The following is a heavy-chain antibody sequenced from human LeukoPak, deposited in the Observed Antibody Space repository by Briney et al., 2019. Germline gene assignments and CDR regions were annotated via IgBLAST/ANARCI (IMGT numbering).Heavy chain of an antibody. V-gene: IGHV3-30*02. D-gene: IGHD5-18*01. Sequence: GGSLRLSCAAYGFTFSSYGMHWVRQAPGKGLEGVAFIRNDGSKEYYVDSVKGRFTISRDNSKNRLHLQMNSLRAEDTAVYYCAKTASSNAIDMWGQGTMVTVSS. J-gene: IGHJ3*02. CDR1: GFTFSSYG. CDR3: AKTASSNAIDM. CDR2: IRNDGSKE.